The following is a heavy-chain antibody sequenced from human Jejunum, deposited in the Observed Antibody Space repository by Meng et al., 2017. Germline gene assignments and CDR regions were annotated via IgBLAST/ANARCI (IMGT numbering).Heavy chain of an antibody. Sequence: QVRLHESGPGLVRPSETLSLICSVSGGSVSSAGYHWSWIRQPPGKGLEWIGYASTNYNPSLKSRVTISVDTSKNQFSLRLTSVTAADTDVYYCARDHMGSLDYWGQGILVTVSS. CDR1: GGSVSSAGYH. CDR3: ARDHMGSLDY. J-gene: IGHJ4*02. V-gene: IGHV4-61*08. D-gene: IGHD1-26*01. CDR2: AST.